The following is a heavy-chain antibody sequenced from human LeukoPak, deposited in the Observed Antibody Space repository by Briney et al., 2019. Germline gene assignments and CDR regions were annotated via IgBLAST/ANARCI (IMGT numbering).Heavy chain of an antibody. J-gene: IGHJ3*02. V-gene: IGHV1-2*02. CDR2: INPNSGGT. D-gene: IGHD3-10*01. CDR1: GYTFTGYY. CDR3: ARGWAGELLNAFDI. Sequence: WASVKVSCRASGYTFTGYYMHWVRRAPGQGLEWMGWINPNSGGTNYAQKFQGRVTMTRDTSISTAYMELSRLRSDDTAVYYCARGWAGELLNAFDIWGQGTMVTVSS.